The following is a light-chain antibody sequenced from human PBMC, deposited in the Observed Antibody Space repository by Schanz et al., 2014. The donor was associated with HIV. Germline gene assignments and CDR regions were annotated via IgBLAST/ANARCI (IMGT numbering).Light chain of an antibody. V-gene: IGKV3-20*01. Sequence: EIVMTQSPGTLSLSPGERATLSCGASQSVSSNLAWYQQKPGQAPRLLIYGASSRATGIPDRFSGSGSGTDFTLTISRLEPEDFAVYYCQQYGGSPPWTFGQGTRVEIK. J-gene: IGKJ1*01. CDR2: GAS. CDR1: QSVSSN. CDR3: QQYGGSPPWT.